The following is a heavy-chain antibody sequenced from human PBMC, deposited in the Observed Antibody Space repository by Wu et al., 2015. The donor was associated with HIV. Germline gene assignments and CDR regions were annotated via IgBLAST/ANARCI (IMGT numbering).Heavy chain of an antibody. V-gene: IGHV1-8*01. D-gene: IGHD3-22*01. J-gene: IGHJ4*02. CDR3: ARSIRAEVVDLFDY. Sequence: QVQLVQSGAEVKKPGASVKVSCKASGYTFTSYDMHWVRQASGQGLEWMGWINPNSGKSYYAERFQGRVTMTRDTSTSTLYMELSSLRSEDTAVYYCARSIRAEVVDLFDYWGQGTLVTVSS. CDR2: INPNSGKS. CDR1: GYTFTSYD.